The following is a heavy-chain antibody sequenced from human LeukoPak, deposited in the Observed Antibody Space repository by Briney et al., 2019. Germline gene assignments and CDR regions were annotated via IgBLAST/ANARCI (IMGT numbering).Heavy chain of an antibody. V-gene: IGHV3-21*01. Sequence: GGSLRLSCTASGFTFNTYNMNWVRQAPGKGLEWVSCINTRSNYIYYADSVKGRFTISRDNAKNSLYLQMNGLRAEDTAVYYCARDLLTLATILDYWGQGTLVTVSS. D-gene: IGHD5-12*01. CDR3: ARDLLTLATILDY. CDR1: GFTFNTYN. CDR2: INTRSNYI. J-gene: IGHJ4*02.